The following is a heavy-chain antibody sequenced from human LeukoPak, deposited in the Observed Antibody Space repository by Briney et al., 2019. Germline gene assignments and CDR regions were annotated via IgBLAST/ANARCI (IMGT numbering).Heavy chain of an antibody. CDR2: ISGSGGST. Sequence: GGPLRLSCAASGFTFSSYAMSWVRQAPGKGLEWVSAISGSGGSTYYADSVKGRFTISRDNSKSTLYLQMNSLRAEDTAVYYCARVLAVAGRGGYYFDYWGQGTLVTVSS. V-gene: IGHV3-23*01. CDR3: ARVLAVAGRGGYYFDY. J-gene: IGHJ4*02. CDR1: GFTFSSYA. D-gene: IGHD6-19*01.